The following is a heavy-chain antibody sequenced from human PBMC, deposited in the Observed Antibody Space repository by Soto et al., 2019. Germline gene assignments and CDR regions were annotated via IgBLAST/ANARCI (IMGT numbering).Heavy chain of an antibody. CDR2: INPSGGSA. CDR1: GYTFTSYY. Sequence: ASVKVSCKASGYTFTSYYMHWVRQAPGQGLEWMGIINPSGGSASYAQKFQGRVTMTRDTSTSTVYMELSSLRSEDTAVYYCARDRRVWSGYSTTHYYYYYGMGVWGQGTTVTVSS. CDR3: ARDRRVWSGYSTTHYYYYYGMGV. D-gene: IGHD3-3*01. V-gene: IGHV1-46*01. J-gene: IGHJ6*02.